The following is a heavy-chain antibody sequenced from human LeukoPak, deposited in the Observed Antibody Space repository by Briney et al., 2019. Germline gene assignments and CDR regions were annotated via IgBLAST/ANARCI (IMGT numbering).Heavy chain of an antibody. CDR3: AKMQGYFDY. J-gene: IGHJ4*02. CDR1: GFTFSSYA. CDR2: ITGSGSIT. Sequence: GGSLRLSCAASGFTFSSYAMSWVRQAPGKGLEWVSAITGSGSITYYSDSVKGRFTISRDNSKNTVYLQLNSLRVEDTAVYYCAKMQGYFDYWGQGTLVTVSS. V-gene: IGHV3-23*01.